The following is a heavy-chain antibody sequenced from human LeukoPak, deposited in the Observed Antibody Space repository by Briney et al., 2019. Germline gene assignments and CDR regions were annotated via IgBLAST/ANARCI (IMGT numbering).Heavy chain of an antibody. D-gene: IGHD6-13*01. CDR3: ARHSAAGVPYYGMDV. J-gene: IGHJ6*02. Sequence: GESLKISCKGFGYSFTNYWIAWVRQMPGKGLEWMGIIYPGDSDTRYSPSFQGQVTISADKSINTAYLQWSSLKVSDTAIYYCARHSAAGVPYYGMDVWGQGTTVTVSS. V-gene: IGHV5-51*01. CDR2: IYPGDSDT. CDR1: GYSFTNYW.